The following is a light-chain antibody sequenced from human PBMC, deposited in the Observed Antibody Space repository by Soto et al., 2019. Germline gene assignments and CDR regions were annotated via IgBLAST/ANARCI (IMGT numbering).Light chain of an antibody. J-gene: IGLJ2*01. CDR3: SSYTSTNTPPVV. CDR2: DVS. V-gene: IGLV2-14*03. Sequence: QSVLAQPASVSASPGQSITISCTGTSSNVGTYNSVSWYQQHPGKAPKLLIYDVSNRPSGVSNRFSGSKSGNTASLTISGLQAEDEADYYFSSYTSTNTPPVVFGGGTKLTVL. CDR1: SSNVGTYNS.